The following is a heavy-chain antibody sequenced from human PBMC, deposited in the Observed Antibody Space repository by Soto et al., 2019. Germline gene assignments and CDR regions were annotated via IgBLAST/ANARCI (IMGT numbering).Heavy chain of an antibody. D-gene: IGHD3-22*01. Sequence: SETLSLTCTVSGGSISSYYWSWIRQPPGKGLEWIGYIYYSGSTNYNPSLKSRVTISVDTSKNQFSLKLSSVTAADTAVYYCARVRAYYYDSSGYGTDYFDYWGQGTLVTVPS. CDR2: IYYSGST. J-gene: IGHJ4*02. V-gene: IGHV4-59*01. CDR1: GGSISSYY. CDR3: ARVRAYYYDSSGYGTDYFDY.